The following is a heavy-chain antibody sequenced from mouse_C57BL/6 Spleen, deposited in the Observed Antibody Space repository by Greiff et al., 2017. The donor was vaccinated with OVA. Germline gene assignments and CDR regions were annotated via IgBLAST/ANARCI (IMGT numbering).Heavy chain of an antibody. CDR2: IDPSDSET. D-gene: IGHD2-12*01. CDR3: ARGGRPYAMDY. Sequence: QVQLQQPGAELVRPGSSVKLSCKASGYTFTSYWMHWVKQRPIQGLEWIGNIDPSDSETHYNQKFKDKATLTVDKSSSTAYMQLSSLTSEDSAVYYCARGGRPYAMDYWGQGTSVTVSS. J-gene: IGHJ4*01. V-gene: IGHV1-52*01. CDR1: GYTFTSYW.